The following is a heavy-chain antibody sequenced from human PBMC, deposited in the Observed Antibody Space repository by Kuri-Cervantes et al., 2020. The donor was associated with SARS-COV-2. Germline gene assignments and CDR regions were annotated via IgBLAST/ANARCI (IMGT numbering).Heavy chain of an antibody. D-gene: IGHD2-2*01. Sequence: SQTLSLTCAVYGGSFSGYYWTWIRQPPGKGLEWIGEINHSGGTNYNPSLRGRVTISADTSKNQFSLKLSSVTAADTAVYYCARHVGYCSSTSCRQGIWFDPWGQGTLVTVSS. J-gene: IGHJ5*02. CDR1: GGSFSGYY. CDR3: ARHVGYCSSTSCRQGIWFDP. V-gene: IGHV4-34*01. CDR2: INHSGGT.